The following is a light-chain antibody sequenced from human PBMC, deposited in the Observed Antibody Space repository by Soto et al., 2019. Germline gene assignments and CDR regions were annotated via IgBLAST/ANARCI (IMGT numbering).Light chain of an antibody. Sequence: QSALTQPASVSGSPGQSITISCTGTSSDFGSYNLVSWFQQHPGEAPKLIIYEASRRPSGVSNRFSASKSGNTASLTISGLHSEDEADYYCCSYAGSDTMIFGGGTKVTVL. J-gene: IGLJ2*01. CDR3: CSYAGSDTMI. V-gene: IGLV2-23*01. CDR1: SSDFGSYNL. CDR2: EAS.